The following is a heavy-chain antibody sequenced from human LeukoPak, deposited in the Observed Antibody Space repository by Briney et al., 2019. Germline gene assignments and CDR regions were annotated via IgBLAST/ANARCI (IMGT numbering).Heavy chain of an antibody. V-gene: IGHV4-38-2*02. CDR1: GYSISSGFY. Sequence: SETLSLTCSVSGYSISSGFYWDWIRQPPGKGLEWIGSFHHSGSTPYNPSLKSRVTISVDTSKNQFSLKLSSVTAADTAVYYCARHSRYFDWLFPYYYYYMDVWGKGTTVTISS. D-gene: IGHD3-9*01. CDR3: ARHSRYFDWLFPYYYYYMDV. J-gene: IGHJ6*03. CDR2: FHHSGST.